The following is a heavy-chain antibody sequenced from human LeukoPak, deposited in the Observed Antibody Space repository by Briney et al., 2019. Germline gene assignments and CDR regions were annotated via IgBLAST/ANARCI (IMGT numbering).Heavy chain of an antibody. Sequence: GSLRLSCAASGFTFSSYEMNWVRQAPGKGLEWIGEMYHSGSTNYNPSLKSRVTISVDKSKNQFSLKLTSVTAADTAVYYCARGANWSGYYFDYWGQGTLVTVSS. D-gene: IGHD3-3*01. CDR1: GFTFSSYEM. CDR3: ARGANWSGYYFDY. V-gene: IGHV4-4*02. CDR2: MYHSGST. J-gene: IGHJ4*02.